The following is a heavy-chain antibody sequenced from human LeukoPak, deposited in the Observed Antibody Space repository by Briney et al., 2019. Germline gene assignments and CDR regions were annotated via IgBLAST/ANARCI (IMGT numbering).Heavy chain of an antibody. CDR2: IYYSGST. V-gene: IGHV4-39*07. J-gene: IGHJ6*02. CDR1: GGSISGSSYY. Sequence: PSETLSLTCTVSGGSISGSSYYWGWIRQPPGKGLEWIGSIYYSGSTYYNPSLKSRVTISVDTSKNQFSLKLSSVTAADTAVYYCARTYCSSTSCYATRNYYYYGMDVWGQGTTVTVSS. D-gene: IGHD2-2*01. CDR3: ARTYCSSTSCYATRNYYYYGMDV.